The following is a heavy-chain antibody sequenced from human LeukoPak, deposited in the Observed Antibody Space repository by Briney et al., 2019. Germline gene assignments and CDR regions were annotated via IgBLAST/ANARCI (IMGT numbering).Heavy chain of an antibody. Sequence: PSETLSLTCTVSGASLSSYYWTWIRQPPGRGLEWIGYIYYTGSTNYNPSLKSRVTLSVDTSKNQFSLKLSSVTAADTAVYYCARVGDYALRDWGQGTLVTVSS. J-gene: IGHJ4*02. CDR2: IYYTGST. D-gene: IGHD3-16*01. CDR3: ARVGDYALRD. V-gene: IGHV4-59*12. CDR1: GASLSSYY.